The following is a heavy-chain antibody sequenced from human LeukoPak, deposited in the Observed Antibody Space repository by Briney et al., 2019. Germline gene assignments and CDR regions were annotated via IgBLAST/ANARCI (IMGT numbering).Heavy chain of an antibody. CDR3: ARALGAMVRGVLSY. CDR2: ISAYNGNT. V-gene: IGHV1-18*01. Sequence: ASVKVSCKASGYTFTSYGISWVRQAPGQGLEWMGWISAYNGNTNYAQKFQGRATMTRDMSTSTVYMELSSLRSEDTAVYYCARALGAMVRGVLSYWGQGTLVTVSS. CDR1: GYTFTSYG. D-gene: IGHD3-10*01. J-gene: IGHJ4*02.